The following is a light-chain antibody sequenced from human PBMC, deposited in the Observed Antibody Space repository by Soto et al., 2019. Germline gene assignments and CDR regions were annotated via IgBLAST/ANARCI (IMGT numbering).Light chain of an antibody. CDR1: QSVLYSSNNNNY. V-gene: IGKV4-1*01. J-gene: IGKJ4*01. Sequence: DIVMTQSPDSLTVSLGERATINCKSSQSVLYSSNNNNYLAWYQQKPGQPPKLLFYWASTRESGVPDRFSGSGSGTDFALTINSLQAEDVAVYYCQQYYTTPLTFGGGTKVEIK. CDR2: WAS. CDR3: QQYYTTPLT.